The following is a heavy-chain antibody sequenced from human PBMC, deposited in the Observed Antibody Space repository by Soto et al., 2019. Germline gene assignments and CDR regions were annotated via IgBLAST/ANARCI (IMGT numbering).Heavy chain of an antibody. CDR3: ARGGYTSGWFRI. J-gene: IGHJ4*02. CDR1: GGSFRGYH. D-gene: IGHD6-19*01. V-gene: IGHV4-34*01. Sequence: SETLSLTCAVHGGSFRGYHWTWIRQPPGKGLEWIGEINNSGSTNDNPSLKSRVTISRDTSKNQFSLSLSSVTAADTAIYYCARGGYTSGWFRIWGQGILVTVSS. CDR2: INNSGST.